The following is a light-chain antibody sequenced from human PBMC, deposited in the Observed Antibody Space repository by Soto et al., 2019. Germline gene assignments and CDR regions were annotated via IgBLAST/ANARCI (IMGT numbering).Light chain of an antibody. CDR3: QTWGTGIRV. CDR1: SGHSSYA. Sequence: QPVLTQSPSASASLGASVTLTCALTSGHSSYAIAWHQQQPEKGPRYLMKVNSDGSHNKGDGIPDRFSSSSSGAERYLTISSLQSEDEADYYCQTWGTGIRVFGGGTKLTVL. J-gene: IGLJ2*01. V-gene: IGLV4-69*01. CDR2: VNSDGSH.